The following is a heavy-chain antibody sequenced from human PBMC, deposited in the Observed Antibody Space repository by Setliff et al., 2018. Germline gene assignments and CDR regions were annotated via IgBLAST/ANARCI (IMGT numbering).Heavy chain of an antibody. Sequence: ASVKVSCKTSGFRFTSFGFSWVRQAPGQGLEWMGWISPYSGESNYAQKFQDRLTVTADTSTKTTYMELRSLTSGDTAVYFCTRSRGPRVVLAADFDFWSQGTRVTVSS. CDR2: ISPYSGES. CDR3: TRSRGPRVVLAADFDF. D-gene: IGHD3-16*01. V-gene: IGHV1-18*01. J-gene: IGHJ4*02. CDR1: GFRFTSFG.